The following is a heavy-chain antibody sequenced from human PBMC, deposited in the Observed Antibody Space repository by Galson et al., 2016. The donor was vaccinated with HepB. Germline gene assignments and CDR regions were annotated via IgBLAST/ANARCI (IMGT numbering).Heavy chain of an antibody. D-gene: IGHD1-1*01. J-gene: IGHJ4*02. CDR3: TRATKAGTTGY. CDR1: GYTFTSDA. Sequence: SVKVSCKASGYTFTSDAIHWVRQAPGQGLEWMGWISAGNGNTHYSQKFQDRVSITRDTSASTAFMELRSLRSEDTAKYYCTRATKAGTTGYWGQGTLVIVSS. V-gene: IGHV1-3*01. CDR2: ISAGNGNT.